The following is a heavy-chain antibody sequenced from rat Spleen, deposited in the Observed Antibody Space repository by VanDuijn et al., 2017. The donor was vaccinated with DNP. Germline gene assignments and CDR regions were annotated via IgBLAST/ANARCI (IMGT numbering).Heavy chain of an antibody. D-gene: IGHD1-2*01. V-gene: IGHV5-31*01. J-gene: IGHJ4*01. Sequence: EVQLVESGGGLVQPGRSLKLSCVASGFTFNNYWMSWIRQAPGKGLEWVASITNTGGSIYYPDSVKGRFTISRDNAQNTLYLQMNSLRSEDTATYYCTRDRDYYSSYNYVMDAWGQGASVTVSS. CDR3: TRDRDYYSSYNYVMDA. CDR2: ITNTGGSI. CDR1: GFTFNNYW.